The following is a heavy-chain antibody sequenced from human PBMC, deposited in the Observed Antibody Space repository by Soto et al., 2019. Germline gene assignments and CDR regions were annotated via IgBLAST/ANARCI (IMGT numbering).Heavy chain of an antibody. CDR2: IYTSGST. Sequence: QVQLQESGPGLVKPSETLSLTCTVSGGSISSYYWSWIRQPAGKGLEWIGRIYTSGSTNYNPSLKSRVTMSVDTSKNQFSLKLSAVTAADTAVYYCARDAEYDILTGYYPDAFDIWGQGTMVTVSS. D-gene: IGHD3-9*01. J-gene: IGHJ3*02. V-gene: IGHV4-4*07. CDR1: GGSISSYY. CDR3: ARDAEYDILTGYYPDAFDI.